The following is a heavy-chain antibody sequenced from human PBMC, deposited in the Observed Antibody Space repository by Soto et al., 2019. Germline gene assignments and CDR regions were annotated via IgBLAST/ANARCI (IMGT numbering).Heavy chain of an antibody. Sequence: ASVKVSCKVSGYTLTELSMHWVLQAPGKGLEWMGGFDPEDGETIYAQKFQGRVTMTEDTSTDTAYMELSSLRSEDTAVYYCATASILAGGNWFDPWGQGTLVTVSS. V-gene: IGHV1-24*01. CDR1: GYTLTELS. D-gene: IGHD2-21*01. J-gene: IGHJ5*02. CDR2: FDPEDGET. CDR3: ATASILAGGNWFDP.